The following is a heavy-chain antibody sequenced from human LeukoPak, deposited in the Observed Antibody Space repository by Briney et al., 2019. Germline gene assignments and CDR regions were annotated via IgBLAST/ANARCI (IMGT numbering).Heavy chain of an antibody. D-gene: IGHD3-9*01. CDR2: VSGRDTST. J-gene: IGHJ4*02. CDR3: AKWGDYDVLTGYYDSDY. V-gene: IGHV3-23*01. Sequence: GASLRLSCAASGFTFSNYAMSWVRQAPGKGLEWVSAVSGRDTSTYYTDSVKGRYTISKDKSKNTLYLQMNSQSAEDTAIYYCAKWGDYDVLTGYYDSDYWGQGTLVTISS. CDR1: GFTFSNYA.